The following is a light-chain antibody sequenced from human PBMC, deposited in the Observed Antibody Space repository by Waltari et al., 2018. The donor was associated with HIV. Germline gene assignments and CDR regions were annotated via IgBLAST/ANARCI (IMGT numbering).Light chain of an antibody. CDR3: LHALQTPPT. J-gene: IGKJ2*01. Sequence: EIVLTQSPATLSLSPGERATLSCRASQSVSSYLAWYQQKPSQAPRLLLYDASNRATGIPSRFSGSGSGTDFTLNISRMEADDVGVYYCLHALQTPPTFGQGPKLEIK. CDR2: DAS. CDR1: QSVSSY. V-gene: IGKV3-11*01.